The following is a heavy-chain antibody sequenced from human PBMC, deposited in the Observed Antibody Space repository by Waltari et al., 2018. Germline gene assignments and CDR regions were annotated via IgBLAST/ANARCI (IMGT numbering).Heavy chain of an antibody. V-gene: IGHV3-74*01. CDR2: INSDGSST. D-gene: IGHD3-10*01. J-gene: IGHJ4*02. CDR3: TRALWLGELYDS. CDR1: GFTFTRYL. Sequence: EVQLDESGGGLVQPGGSLRLSCSASGFTFTRYLMNWVRQAPGKGRVWVARINSDGSSTTYADSVKGRFTISRDTAKNTVYLQMNSLRVEDTAVYYCTRALWLGELYDSWGQGTLVTVSS.